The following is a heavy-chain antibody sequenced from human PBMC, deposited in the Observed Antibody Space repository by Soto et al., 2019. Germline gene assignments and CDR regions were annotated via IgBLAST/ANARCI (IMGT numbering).Heavy chain of an antibody. Sequence: QVQLQQWGAGLLKPSETLSLTCAVYGGSFSGYYWSWICEPPGKGLEWIGEINHSGSTNYNPSLKGRVTISVDTSKNQFSLKLSSVTAADAAVYYCARGCELLYGGENWFDPWGQGTLVTVSS. V-gene: IGHV4-34*01. D-gene: IGHD2-2*02. CDR1: GGSFSGYY. CDR3: ARGCELLYGGENWFDP. J-gene: IGHJ5*02. CDR2: INHSGST.